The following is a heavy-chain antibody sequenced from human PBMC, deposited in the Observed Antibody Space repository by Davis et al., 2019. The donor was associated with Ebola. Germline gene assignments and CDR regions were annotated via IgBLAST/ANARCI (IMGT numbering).Heavy chain of an antibody. V-gene: IGHV4-34*01. CDR1: GFVFSSYV. J-gene: IGHJ4*01. CDR2: IDQRGST. D-gene: IGHD6-13*01. CDR3: ARFNGEQQLAPFDY. Sequence: ESLKISCAASGFVFSSYVMSWIRQSPGKGLDWIGEIDQRGSTDYNPSLKSRVTISIDRSKNQFSLKLSSVTAADTAIYYCARFNGEQQLAPFDYWGRGTPVTVSS.